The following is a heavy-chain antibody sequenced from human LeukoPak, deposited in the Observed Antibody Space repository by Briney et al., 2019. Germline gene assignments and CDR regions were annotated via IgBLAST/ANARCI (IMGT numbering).Heavy chain of an antibody. D-gene: IGHD5-24*01. CDR2: ARAGPTET. J-gene: IGHJ5*02. V-gene: IGHV1-3*01. Sequence: ASVKVSCKASGYTFSAYAVHWVRQAPGQSLEWMGWARAGPTETPYSQKLQDRVTITRDASANIAYIELTSLRSEDTAVYYCARGDGFTLDLWGQGTPVTVSS. CDR3: ARGDGFTLDL. CDR1: GYTFSAYA.